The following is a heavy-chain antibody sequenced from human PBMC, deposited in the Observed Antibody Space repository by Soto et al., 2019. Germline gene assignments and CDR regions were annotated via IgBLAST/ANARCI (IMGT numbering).Heavy chain of an antibody. CDR2: INAGNGNT. J-gene: IGHJ5*02. CDR1: GYTFTSYA. Sequence: ASVKVSCKASGYTFTSYAIHWVRQAPGQRLEWMGWINAGNGNTKYSQRFQGRVTITRDTSASTAYMELSSLRSEDTAVYYCARSSGSSVGWFDPWGQGTLVTVSS. D-gene: IGHD6-19*01. CDR3: ARSSGSSVGWFDP. V-gene: IGHV1-3*01.